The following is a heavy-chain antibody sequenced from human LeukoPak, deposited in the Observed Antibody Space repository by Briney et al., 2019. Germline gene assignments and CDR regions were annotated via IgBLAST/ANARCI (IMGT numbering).Heavy chain of an antibody. D-gene: IGHD3-10*01. CDR3: ARGPNYYGSGRSWFDP. CDR1: GYTFTGYY. V-gene: IGHV1-2*02. CDR2: INPNSGDT. J-gene: IGHJ5*02. Sequence: ASVKVSCKASGYTFTGYYIHWVRQAPGQGLDWMGWINPNSGDTKYEENFQGRVTMTRDTSISTAYMELRRLRSDDTARYYCARGPNYYGSGRSWFDPWGQGTLVTVSS.